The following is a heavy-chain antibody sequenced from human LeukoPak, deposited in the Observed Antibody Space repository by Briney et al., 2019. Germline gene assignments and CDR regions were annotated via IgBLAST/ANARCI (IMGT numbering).Heavy chain of an antibody. CDR3: AKGGLWFGNLLVPL. D-gene: IGHD3-10*01. V-gene: IGHV3-30*18. J-gene: IGHJ4*02. CDR1: GFTFSSYS. Sequence: GGSLRLSCAASGFTFSSYSMNWVRQAPGKGLEWVAVISYDGSKKYYADSVKGRFTISRDNSKNTLYLQMNSLRVEDTAVHYCAKGGLWFGNLLVPLWGQGTLVTVSS. CDR2: ISYDGSKK.